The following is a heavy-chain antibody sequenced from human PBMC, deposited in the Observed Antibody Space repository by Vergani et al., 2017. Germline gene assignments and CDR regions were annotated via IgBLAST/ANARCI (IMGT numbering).Heavy chain of an antibody. V-gene: IGHV4-4*07. D-gene: IGHD2-15*01. CDR1: GGSISSYY. Sequence: QVQLQESGPGLVKPSETLSLTCTVSGGSISSYYWSWIRQPAGKGLEWIGRIYTSGSTNYNPSLKSRVTISVDTSKNQFSLQLSSVTAADTAVYYCARGRGNIVVVVAAYFDYWGQGTLVTVSS. CDR2: IYTSGST. J-gene: IGHJ4*02. CDR3: ARGRGNIVVVVAAYFDY.